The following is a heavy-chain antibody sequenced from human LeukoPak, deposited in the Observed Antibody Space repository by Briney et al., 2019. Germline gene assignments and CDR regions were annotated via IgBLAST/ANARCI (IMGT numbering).Heavy chain of an antibody. Sequence: ASVKVSCKASGYTFTSYGISWVRQAPGQGLEWMGWISAYNGNTNYAQKLQGRVTMTTDTSTSTAYMELRSLRSDVTAVYYCASDILTGSTDYWGQGTLVTVSS. D-gene: IGHD3-9*01. CDR1: GYTFTSYG. CDR2: ISAYNGNT. CDR3: ASDILTGSTDY. J-gene: IGHJ4*02. V-gene: IGHV1-18*01.